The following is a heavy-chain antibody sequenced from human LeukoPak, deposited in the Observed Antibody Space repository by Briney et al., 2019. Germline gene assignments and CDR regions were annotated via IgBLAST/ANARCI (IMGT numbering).Heavy chain of an antibody. CDR3: AKDRYDLYDAFDI. CDR2: ISYDGSNK. CDR1: GFTFSSYG. Sequence: PGGSLRLSCAASGFTFSSYGMHWVRQAPGKGLEWVAVISYDGSNKYYADSVKGRFTISRDNSKNTLYLQMNSLRAEDTAVYYCAKDRYDLYDAFDIWGQGTMVTVSS. J-gene: IGHJ3*02. V-gene: IGHV3-30*18. D-gene: IGHD3-22*01.